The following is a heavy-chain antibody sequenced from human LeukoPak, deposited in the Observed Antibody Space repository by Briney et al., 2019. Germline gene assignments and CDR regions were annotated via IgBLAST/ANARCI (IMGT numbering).Heavy chain of an antibody. CDR2: ISSDGSTT. CDR1: GFTFSSFW. J-gene: IGHJ4*02. V-gene: IGHV3-74*01. CDR3: ARGSRDGYNLNY. Sequence: GGSLRLSCAASGFTFSSFWMHWVRQAPGKGLAWVSRISSDGSTTSYVDSVKGRFTISRDNAKNTLYLQMNTLRAEDTAVYYCARGSRDGYNLNYWGQGTLVT. D-gene: IGHD5-24*01.